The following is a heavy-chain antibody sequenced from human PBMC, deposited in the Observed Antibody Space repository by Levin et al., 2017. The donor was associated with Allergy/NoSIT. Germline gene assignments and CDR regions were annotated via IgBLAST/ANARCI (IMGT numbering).Heavy chain of an antibody. J-gene: IGHJ1*01. V-gene: IGHV3-11*01. CDR1: GFTFSDYY. CDR3: ARDLAGDYYDSSGYYEH. CDR2: ISSSGSTI. Sequence: SCAASGFTFSDYYMSWIRQAPGKGLEWVSYISSSGSTIYYADSVKGRFTISRDNAKNSLYLQMNSLRAEDTAVYYCARDLAGDYYDSSGYYEHWGQGTLVTVSS. D-gene: IGHD3-22*01.